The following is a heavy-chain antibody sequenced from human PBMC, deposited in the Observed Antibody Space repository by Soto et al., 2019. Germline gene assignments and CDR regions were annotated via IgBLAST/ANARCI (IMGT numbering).Heavy chain of an antibody. Sequence: TLXLTCTVTVCSISSGGYYCRWIRQHPGKGLDWIGYIYYSGSTYYNPSLKSRVTISVDTSKNQFSLKLSSVNAADTAVYYCARALLKFRGYCSSTSCRGGMDVWGQGTTVTVSS. D-gene: IGHD2-2*01. CDR3: ARALLKFRGYCSSTSCRGGMDV. J-gene: IGHJ6*02. V-gene: IGHV4-31*02. CDR1: VCSISSGGYY. CDR2: IYYSGST.